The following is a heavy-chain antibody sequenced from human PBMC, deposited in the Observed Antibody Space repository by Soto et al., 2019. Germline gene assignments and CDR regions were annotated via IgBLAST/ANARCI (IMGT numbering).Heavy chain of an antibody. CDR1: GGTFRNYA. CDR2: IIPLFATS. Sequence: AVKVSCKASGGTFRNYAITWVRQAPGQGLEWMGGIIPLFATSNYAQKFLGRLTFTADESAGTAYMELSSLRSEDTAVYYCARDFYPVAYLFDYWGQGTLVTVSS. CDR3: ARDFYPVAYLFDY. V-gene: IGHV1-69*13. D-gene: IGHD2-21*01. J-gene: IGHJ4*02.